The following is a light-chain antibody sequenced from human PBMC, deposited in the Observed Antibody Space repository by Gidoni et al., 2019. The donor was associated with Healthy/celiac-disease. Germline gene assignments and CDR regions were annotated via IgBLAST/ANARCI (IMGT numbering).Light chain of an antibody. V-gene: IGKV1-5*03. CDR1: QSISSW. J-gene: IGKJ1*01. CDR3: QQYNSYSGT. CDR2: KAS. Sequence: DIHLTQPPSSLSASVGDRVTITCCASQSISSWLAWYQQKPGKAPKLLVYKASSLESGVPSRFSGSGSGTDFTLTISSLQPDDFATYYCQQYNSYSGTFGQGTKVEIK.